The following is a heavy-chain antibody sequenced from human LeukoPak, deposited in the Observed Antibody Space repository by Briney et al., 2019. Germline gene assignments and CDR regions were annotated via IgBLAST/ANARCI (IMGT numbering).Heavy chain of an antibody. Sequence: GASVKVSCKASGYTFTSYGISWVRQAPGQGLEWMGWISAYNGNTNHAQKLQGRVTMTTDTSTSTAYMELRSLRSDDTAVYYCARVPRDPYYDILTGVNWFDPWGQGTLVTVSS. CDR1: GYTFTSYG. CDR3: ARVPRDPYYDILTGVNWFDP. J-gene: IGHJ5*02. V-gene: IGHV1-18*01. CDR2: ISAYNGNT. D-gene: IGHD3-9*01.